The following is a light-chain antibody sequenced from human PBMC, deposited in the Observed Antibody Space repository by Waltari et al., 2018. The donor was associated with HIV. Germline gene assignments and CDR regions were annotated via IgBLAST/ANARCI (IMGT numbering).Light chain of an antibody. CDR3: QQYGSSPPLT. CDR2: GAS. Sequence: EIVLTQSPGTLSLSPGERATLSCRTSQSVNSSYLAWYQQKPGQAPRLLIYGASSRATGIPDMFRGSGSGTDFALTISRLGPEDFAVYYCQQYGSSPPLTFGGGTKVEIK. CDR1: QSVNSSY. V-gene: IGKV3-20*01. J-gene: IGKJ4*01.